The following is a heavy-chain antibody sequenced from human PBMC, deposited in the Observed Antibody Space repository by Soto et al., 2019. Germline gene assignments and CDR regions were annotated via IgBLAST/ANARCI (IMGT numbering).Heavy chain of an antibody. D-gene: IGHD2-15*01. CDR1: GGSISSYY. Sequence: SETLSLTCTVSGGSISSYYWSWIRQPPGKGLEWIGYIYYSGSTNYNPSLKSRVTISVDTSKNQFSLKLSSVTAADTAVYYCASQLCSGGSCYLDYWGQGTLVTVSS. J-gene: IGHJ4*02. V-gene: IGHV4-59*08. CDR2: IYYSGST. CDR3: ASQLCSGGSCYLDY.